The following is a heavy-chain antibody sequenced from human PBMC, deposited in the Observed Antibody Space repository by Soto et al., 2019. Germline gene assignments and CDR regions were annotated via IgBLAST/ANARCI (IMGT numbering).Heavy chain of an antibody. CDR3: AREGRGKKAGYNGLVSLGY. J-gene: IGHJ4*02. D-gene: IGHD2-2*02. Sequence: QVQLVQSGAEVKTPGSSLKVSCTVSGSRFSNYVISWVRQAPGHGLEWLGRIIPIFNSTQYAQRFQGRVTVTAEKSTNTASLELSRLRSDDTAVYYCAREGRGKKAGYNGLVSLGYWGQGTLVTVSS. V-gene: IGHV1-69*06. CDR2: IIPIFNST. CDR1: GSRFSNYV.